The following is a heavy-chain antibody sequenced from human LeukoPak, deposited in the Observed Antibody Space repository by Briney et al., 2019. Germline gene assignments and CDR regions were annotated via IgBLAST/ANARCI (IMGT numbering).Heavy chain of an antibody. CDR3: ARDRGGSGYYYVDY. V-gene: IGHV3-30-3*01. J-gene: IGHJ4*02. Sequence: GRSLRLSCVASEFNFNTYALHWVRQAPGKGLEWVAAISYDGSNKYYADSVKGRFSISRDNSKNTLYLQTNSLRGDDTAVYYCARDRGGSGYYYVDYWGQGTLVTVSS. CDR2: ISYDGSNK. CDR1: EFNFNTYA. D-gene: IGHD3-22*01.